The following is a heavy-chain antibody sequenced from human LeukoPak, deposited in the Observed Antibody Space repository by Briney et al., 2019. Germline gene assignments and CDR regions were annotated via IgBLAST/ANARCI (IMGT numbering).Heavy chain of an antibody. D-gene: IGHD5-24*01. V-gene: IGHV1-24*01. Sequence: ASVKVSCKVSGYTLTELSMHWVRQSPGKGLEWMGGFDPEDGETIYAQKFQGRVTMTEDTSTDTAYMELSSLRSEDTAVYYCATSRGLIEMATSWGQGTLVTVSS. CDR2: FDPEDGET. CDR1: GYTLTELS. CDR3: ATSRGLIEMATS. J-gene: IGHJ4*02.